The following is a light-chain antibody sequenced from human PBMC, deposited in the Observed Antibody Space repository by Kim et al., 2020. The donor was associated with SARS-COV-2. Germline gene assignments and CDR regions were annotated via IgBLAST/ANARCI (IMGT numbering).Light chain of an antibody. CDR1: RSDVGRYNH. Sequence: QSALTQPRSVSGSPGQSVTISCTGTRSDVGRYNHVSWYQQHPGKVPKLMIYDVNKRPSGVPARFSGFKSGNTASLTISGLQADDDADYYCSSFATTSLLFGGGTKVTVL. CDR2: DVN. V-gene: IGLV2-11*01. J-gene: IGLJ2*01. CDR3: SSFATTSLL.